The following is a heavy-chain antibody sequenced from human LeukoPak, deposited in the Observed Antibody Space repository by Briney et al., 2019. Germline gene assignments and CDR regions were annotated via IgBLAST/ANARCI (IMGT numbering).Heavy chain of an antibody. V-gene: IGHV1-18*01. CDR1: GYTFTSYG. J-gene: IGHJ6*02. CDR2: ISAYNGNT. CDR3: ASHVLRFLEWLSVDYYYGMDV. D-gene: IGHD3-3*01. Sequence: ASVKVSCKASGYTFTSYGISWVRQAPGQGLEWMGWISAYNGNTNYAQKLQGRVTMTTGTSTSTAYMELRSLRSDDTAVYYCASHVLRFLEWLSVDYYYGMDVWGQGTTVTVSS.